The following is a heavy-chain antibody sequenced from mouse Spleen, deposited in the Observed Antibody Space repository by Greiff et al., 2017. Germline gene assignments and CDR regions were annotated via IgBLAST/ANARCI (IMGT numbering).Heavy chain of an antibody. CDR2: IFPGSGST. D-gene: IGHD1-1*01. V-gene: IGHV1-75*01. J-gene: IGHJ4*01. CDR1: GYTFTDYY. Sequence: VQLVESGPELVKPGASVKISCKASGYTFTDYYINWVKQRPGQELEWIGWIFPGSGSTYYNEKFKGKATLTVDKSSSTAYMLLSSLTSEDSAVYFCARGFITTVVATRYYYAMDYWGQGTSVTVSS. CDR3: ARGFITTVVATRYYYAMDY.